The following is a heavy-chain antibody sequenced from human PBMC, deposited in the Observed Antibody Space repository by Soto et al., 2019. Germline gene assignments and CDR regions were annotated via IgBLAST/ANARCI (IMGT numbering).Heavy chain of an antibody. V-gene: IGHV4-30-4*01. Sequence: SETLSLTCTVSGASINNNDYYWSWIRQTPGKGLEWIGYVYYSGSTDYIPSLRSRLSMSIDKSQNQFTLKLDSVTAADTATYYCARMSYFYDKWYFDLWGRGTLVTVSS. J-gene: IGHJ2*01. D-gene: IGHD3-22*01. CDR3: ARMSYFYDKWYFDL. CDR1: GASINNNDYY. CDR2: VYYSGST.